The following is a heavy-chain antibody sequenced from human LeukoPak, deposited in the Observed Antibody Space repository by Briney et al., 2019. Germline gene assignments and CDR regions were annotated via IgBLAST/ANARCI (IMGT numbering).Heavy chain of an antibody. V-gene: IGHV3-23*01. CDR3: AKVVATIEYFQH. CDR1: GFTFSSYA. CDR2: ISGSVGGT. D-gene: IGHD5-12*01. Sequence: QPGGSLRLSCAASGFTFSSYAMSWVRQAPGKGLEWVSTISGSVGGTYYADSVKGRFTISRDNSKNTLYLQMNSLRAEDTALYYCAKVVATIEYFQHWGQGTLVTVSS. J-gene: IGHJ1*01.